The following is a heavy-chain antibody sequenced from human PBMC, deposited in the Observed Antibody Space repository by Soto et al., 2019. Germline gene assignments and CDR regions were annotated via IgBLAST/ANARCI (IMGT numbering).Heavy chain of an antibody. CDR3: ARVLSYGDYDYYYYGKDV. V-gene: IGHV4-38-2*01. Sequence: PSETLSLTCAVSGYSISSGYYWVWIRQTPGKGLEWIGNIYHSGASNYNPSLKSRVSISVDTSKNQFSLKLKSVTAADTAVYYCARVLSYGDYDYYYYGKDVWGQGTTVTVSS. CDR1: GYSISSGYY. J-gene: IGHJ6*02. D-gene: IGHD4-17*01. CDR2: IYHSGAS.